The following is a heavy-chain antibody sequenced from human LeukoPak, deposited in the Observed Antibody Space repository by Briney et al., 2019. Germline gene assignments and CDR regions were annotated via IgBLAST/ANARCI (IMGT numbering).Heavy chain of an antibody. CDR2: INSDGSST. D-gene: IGHD6-13*01. J-gene: IGHJ4*02. Sequence: PGGSLRLSCAASGFTFSRYYMLWVRQAPGKGLVWVSRINSDGSSTTYADSVKGRFTISRDNAKNTLYLQMNSLKVEDTAVYYCTRVFVGDEYSSSGHWGQGTLVTVSS. CDR3: TRVFVGDEYSSSGH. V-gene: IGHV3-74*01. CDR1: GFTFSRYY.